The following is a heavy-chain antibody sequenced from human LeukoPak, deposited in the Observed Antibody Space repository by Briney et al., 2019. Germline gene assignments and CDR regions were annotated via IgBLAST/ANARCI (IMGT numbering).Heavy chain of an antibody. CDR3: ARGPLTMRSNWFDP. J-gene: IGHJ5*02. CDR1: GGSFSGYY. Sequence: PSETLSLTCAVYGGSFSGYYWSWIRQPPGKGLEWIGEINRSGSTNYNPSLKSRVTISVDTSKNQFSLKLSSVTAADTAVYYCARGPLTMRSNWFDPWGQGTLVTVSS. D-gene: IGHD2/OR15-2a*01. V-gene: IGHV4-34*01. CDR2: INRSGST.